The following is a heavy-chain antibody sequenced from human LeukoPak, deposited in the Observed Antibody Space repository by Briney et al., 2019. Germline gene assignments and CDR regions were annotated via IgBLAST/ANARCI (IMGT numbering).Heavy chain of an antibody. CDR2: IYYSGST. V-gene: IGHV4-39*07. CDR1: GGSISSSSYY. D-gene: IGHD6-13*01. CDR3: ARGQQLVYN. J-gene: IGHJ4*02. Sequence: SETLSLTCTVSGGSISSSSYYWGWIRQPPGKGLEWIGSIYYSGSTYYNPSLKSRVTISVDTSKNQFSLKLSSVTAADTAVYYCARGQQLVYNWGQGTLVTVSS.